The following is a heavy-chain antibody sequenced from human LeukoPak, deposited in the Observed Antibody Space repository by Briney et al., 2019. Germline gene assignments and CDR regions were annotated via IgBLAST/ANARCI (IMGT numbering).Heavy chain of an antibody. CDR1: GFTLSNYA. Sequence: GGSLRLSCAASGFTLSNYAMTWVRQAPGKGLGWVSAISGSVDITYSADSVKGRFTISRDNSKNTLYLQMDSLRVEDTAVHYCAKVTGGDMITYGGLDYWGQGTLVTVSS. CDR2: ISGSVDIT. V-gene: IGHV3-23*01. D-gene: IGHD3-16*01. J-gene: IGHJ4*02. CDR3: AKVTGGDMITYGGLDY.